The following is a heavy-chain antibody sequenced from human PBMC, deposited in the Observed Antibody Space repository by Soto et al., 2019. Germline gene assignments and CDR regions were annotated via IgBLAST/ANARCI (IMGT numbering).Heavy chain of an antibody. D-gene: IGHD2-2*01. CDR1: GGSFSGYY. Sequence: QVQLQQWGAGLLKPSETLSLTCAVYGGSFSGYYWSWIRQPPGKGLEWIGEINHSGSTNYNPSLKSRVTISVDTSKNQFSLKLSSVTAADTAVYYCARGRSCSSTSCYTYYYYGMDVWGQGTTVTVSS. CDR3: ARGRSCSSTSCYTYYYYGMDV. CDR2: INHSGST. V-gene: IGHV4-34*01. J-gene: IGHJ6*02.